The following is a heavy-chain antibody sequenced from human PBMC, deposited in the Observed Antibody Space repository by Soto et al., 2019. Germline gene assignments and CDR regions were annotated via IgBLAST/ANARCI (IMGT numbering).Heavy chain of an antibody. CDR3: ARSPDSSGYYPRWYYYGMDV. Sequence: SETLSLTCAPFGASINSSNWWSWVRHTPGKGQEWIGEIYQSGSTNYNPSLKSRVSISVDKSKNQFSLKLSSVTAADTSVFYCARSPDSSGYYPRWYYYGMDVWGQGTTVT. J-gene: IGHJ6*02. CDR1: GASINSSNW. V-gene: IGHV4-4*02. CDR2: IYQSGST. D-gene: IGHD3-22*01.